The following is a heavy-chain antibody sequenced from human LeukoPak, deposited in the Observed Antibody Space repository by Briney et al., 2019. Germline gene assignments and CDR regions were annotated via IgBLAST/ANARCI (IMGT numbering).Heavy chain of an antibody. J-gene: IGHJ3*02. D-gene: IGHD2-8*01. CDR2: IKQDGSEK. Sequence: SCKASGYTFTSYGISWVRQAPGKGLEWVANIKQDGSEKYYVDSVKGRFTISRDNAKNSLYLHMNSLRAEDTAVYYCARSMDDAFDIWGQGTMVTVSS. V-gene: IGHV3-7*01. CDR3: ARSMDDAFDI. CDR1: GYTFTSYG.